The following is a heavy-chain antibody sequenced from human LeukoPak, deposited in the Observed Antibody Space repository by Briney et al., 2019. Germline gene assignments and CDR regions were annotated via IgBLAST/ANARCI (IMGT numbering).Heavy chain of an antibody. V-gene: IGHV4-34*01. D-gene: IGHD2-2*01. CDR1: GGSFSGYY. CDR3: ARIAVPAATVSFDY. J-gene: IGHJ4*02. Sequence: PSETLSLTCAVYGGSFSGYYWSWIRQPPGKGLEWIGEINHSGSTNYNPSLKSRVTISVDTSKNQFSLKLSSVTAADTAVYYCARIAVPAATVSFDYWGQGALVTVSS. CDR2: INHSGST.